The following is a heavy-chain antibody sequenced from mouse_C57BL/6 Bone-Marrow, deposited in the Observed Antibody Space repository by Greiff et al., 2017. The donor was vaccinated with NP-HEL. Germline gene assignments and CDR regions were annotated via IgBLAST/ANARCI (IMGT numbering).Heavy chain of an antibody. J-gene: IGHJ3*01. D-gene: IGHD1-1*01. V-gene: IGHV3-6*01. CDR1: GYSITSGYY. Sequence: EVQRVESGPGLVKPSQSLSLTCSVTGYSITSGYYWNWIRQFPGNKLEWMGYISYDGSNNYNPSLKNRISITRDTSKNQFFLKLNSVTTEDTATYYCARDTYYYGSRGTYWGQGTLVTVSA. CDR3: ARDTYYYGSRGTY. CDR2: ISYDGSN.